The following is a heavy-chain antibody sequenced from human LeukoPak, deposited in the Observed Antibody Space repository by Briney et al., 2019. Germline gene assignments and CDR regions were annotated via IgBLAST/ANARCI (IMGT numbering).Heavy chain of an antibody. CDR2: IWYDGSNK. D-gene: IGHD6-13*01. CDR1: GFTFSSYG. J-gene: IGHJ4*02. CDR3: ARARQRIAAAGIHDY. V-gene: IGHV3-33*01. Sequence: GGSLRLSCAASGFTFSSYGMHWVRQAPGKGLEWVAVIWYDGSNKYYADSVKGRFTISRDNSKNTLYLQMNSLRAEDTAVYYCARARQRIAAAGIHDYWGQGTLVTVSS.